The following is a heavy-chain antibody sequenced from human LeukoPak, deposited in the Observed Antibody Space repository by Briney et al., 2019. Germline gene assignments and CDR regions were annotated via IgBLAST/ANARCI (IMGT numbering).Heavy chain of an antibody. CDR1: GFTFNSYP. J-gene: IGHJ3*02. V-gene: IGHV3-64D*06. D-gene: IGHD4/OR15-4a*01. Sequence: GGSLRLSCSASGFTFNSYPVHWVRQAPGKGLEYVSGMSRSGGSTYYADSVKGRFTISRDNSKNTLYLQMSSLRAEDTAVYYCVKESGFMVAPNSAFDIWGQGTMVTVSS. CDR2: MSRSGGST. CDR3: VKESGFMVAPNSAFDI.